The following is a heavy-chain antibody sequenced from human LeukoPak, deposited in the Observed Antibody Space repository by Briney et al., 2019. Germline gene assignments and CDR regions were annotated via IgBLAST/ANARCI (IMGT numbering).Heavy chain of an antibody. CDR3: ARFDY. Sequence: PSETLSLTCAVYGGSFSGYYWSWIRQPPGKGLEWIGSLYYSGSTYYNPSLKSRVTISVDTSENQFSLKLSSVTAADTAVYYCARFDYWGQGTLVTVSS. CDR1: GGSFSGYY. J-gene: IGHJ4*02. V-gene: IGHV4-34*01. CDR2: LYYSGST.